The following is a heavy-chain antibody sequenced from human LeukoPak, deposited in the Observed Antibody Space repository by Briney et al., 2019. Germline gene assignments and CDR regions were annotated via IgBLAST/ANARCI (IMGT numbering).Heavy chain of an antibody. CDR3: AEPSRGDGSFLIDF. V-gene: IGHV3-33*01. CDR2: IWDDGSSK. D-gene: IGHD1-26*01. Sequence: GGSLRLSCAASGFTFSSYGMHWARQAPGKGLEWVAVIWDDGSSKYYGDSVKGRFTISRDNSKNTLYLQMNSLGAEGTAVYYWAEPSRGDGSFLIDFWGQGTLDTVSS. J-gene: IGHJ4*02. CDR1: GFTFSSYG.